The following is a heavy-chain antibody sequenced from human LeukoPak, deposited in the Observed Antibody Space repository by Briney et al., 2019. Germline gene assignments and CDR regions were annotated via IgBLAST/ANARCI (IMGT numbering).Heavy chain of an antibody. D-gene: IGHD6-19*01. Sequence: SETLSLTCTVSGGSISSSSYYWGWIRQPPGKGLEWIGSIYYSGSTYYNPSLKSRVTISVDTSKNQFSLKLSSVTAADTAVYYCARLRIAVAGTFFLDYYYYMDVWGKGTTVTISS. CDR2: IYYSGST. V-gene: IGHV4-39*01. CDR1: GGSISSSSYY. J-gene: IGHJ6*03. CDR3: ARLRIAVAGTFFLDYYYYMDV.